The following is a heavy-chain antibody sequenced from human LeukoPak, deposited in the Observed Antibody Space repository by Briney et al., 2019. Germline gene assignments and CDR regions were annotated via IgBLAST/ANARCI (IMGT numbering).Heavy chain of an antibody. CDR2: INPNSGGT. CDR1: GYTFTGYY. CDR3: ARVGRVCSSTSCYSPSYYYYMDV. Sequence: GASVKVSCKASGYTFTGYYMHWVRQAPGQGLEWMGWINPNSGGTNYAQKFQGRVTMTRDTSISTAYMELSRLGSDDTAVYYCARVGRVCSSTSCYSPSYYYYMDVWGKGTTVTVSS. J-gene: IGHJ6*03. V-gene: IGHV1-2*02. D-gene: IGHD2-2*01.